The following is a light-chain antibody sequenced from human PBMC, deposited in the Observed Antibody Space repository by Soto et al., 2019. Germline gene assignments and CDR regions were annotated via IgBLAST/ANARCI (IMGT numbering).Light chain of an antibody. CDR1: HTIATY. Sequence: IQMTQSPSSLSASVGDGVTLTCRASHTIATYLNWYQQKPGQVPEVLIYGASRLHVGVPSRFTGSGYGTDFTLTINNLQPEDFATYYCQQYNSYPWTFGQGTKVEVK. V-gene: IGKV1-39*01. J-gene: IGKJ1*01. CDR3: QQYNSYPWT. CDR2: GAS.